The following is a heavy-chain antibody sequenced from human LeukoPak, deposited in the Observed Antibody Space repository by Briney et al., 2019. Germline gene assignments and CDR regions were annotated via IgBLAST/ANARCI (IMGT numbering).Heavy chain of an antibody. Sequence: SETLSLTCTVSGGSISSYYWGWIRQPPGKGLEWIGYIYYSGSTNYNPSLKSRVTISVDTSKNQFSLKLSSVTAADTAVYYCARLYYDSSGYYPFDYWGQGTLVTVSS. D-gene: IGHD3-22*01. V-gene: IGHV4-59*08. J-gene: IGHJ4*02. CDR2: IYYSGST. CDR1: GGSISSYY. CDR3: ARLYYDSSGYYPFDY.